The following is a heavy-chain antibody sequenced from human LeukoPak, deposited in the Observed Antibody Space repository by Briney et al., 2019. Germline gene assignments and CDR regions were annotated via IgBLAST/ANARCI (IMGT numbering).Heavy chain of an antibody. Sequence: SVKVSCKASGGAFSSYAISWVRQAPGQGLEWMGGIIPIFGTANYAQKFQGRVTITADESTSTAYMELSSLRSEDTAVYYCARVLGDFGVGEYYYYYMDVWGKGTTVTVSS. D-gene: IGHD3-3*01. CDR3: ARVLGDFGVGEYYYYYMDV. J-gene: IGHJ6*03. CDR2: IIPIFGTA. V-gene: IGHV1-69*13. CDR1: GGAFSSYA.